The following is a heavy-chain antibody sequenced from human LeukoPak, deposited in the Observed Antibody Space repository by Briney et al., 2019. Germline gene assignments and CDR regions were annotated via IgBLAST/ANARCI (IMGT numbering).Heavy chain of an antibody. CDR3: AGNRGWYMYDQ. CDR2: IYHSGST. D-gene: IGHD6-19*01. V-gene: IGHV4-59*11. J-gene: IGHJ5*02. CDR1: GDSINSHH. Sequence: PSETLSLTCTVSGDSINSHHWSWIRQPPGKGLEWIGYIYHSGSTSYNPSLKSRVTISLDMSMNQFSLKLSSVTAADTAVYYCAGNRGWYMYDQWGQGILVTVSS.